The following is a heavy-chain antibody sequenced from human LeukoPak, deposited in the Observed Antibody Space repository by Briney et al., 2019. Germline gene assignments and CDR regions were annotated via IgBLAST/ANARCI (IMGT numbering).Heavy chain of an antibody. CDR3: AKAEGYCSSTSCYVYFDY. CDR1: GFTFSDFA. J-gene: IGHJ4*02. Sequence: GGSLRLSCAASGFTFSDFAMSWVRQAPGKGLEWVSAISGSGGSTYYADSVKGRFTISRDNSKNTLYLQMNSLRAEDTAVYYCAKAEGYCSSTSCYVYFDYWGQGTLVTVSS. V-gene: IGHV3-23*01. CDR2: ISGSGGST. D-gene: IGHD2-2*01.